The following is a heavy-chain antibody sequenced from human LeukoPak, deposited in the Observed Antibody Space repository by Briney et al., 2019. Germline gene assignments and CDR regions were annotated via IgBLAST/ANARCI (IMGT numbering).Heavy chain of an antibody. D-gene: IGHD2-15*01. Sequence: GGSLRLSCAASGFTISSNYMSWVRQAPGKGLEWVSLIYSDGSTYYADSVRGRFTISRDNSKNTLYLQMNSLRVEDTALYCCASPGSYWSGYFDYWGQGTLVTVSS. V-gene: IGHV3-53*01. CDR2: IYSDGST. CDR1: GFTISSNY. J-gene: IGHJ4*02. CDR3: ASPGSYWSGYFDY.